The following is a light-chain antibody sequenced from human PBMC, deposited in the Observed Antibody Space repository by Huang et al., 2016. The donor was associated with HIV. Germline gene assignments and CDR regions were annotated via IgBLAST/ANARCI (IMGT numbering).Light chain of an antibody. J-gene: IGKJ2*01. CDR2: AAY. V-gene: IGKV1-39*01. CDR3: QQSYNTRRYT. CDR1: QSISTY. Sequence: DIQMTQFPSSLAASVGDRVTITCRASQSISTYLNWYQHKPGKAPDLLIYAAYNLQSGVPSRFSGSGSGTDFTLTISSLQPEDFATYYCQQSYNTRRYTFGQGTKLEIK.